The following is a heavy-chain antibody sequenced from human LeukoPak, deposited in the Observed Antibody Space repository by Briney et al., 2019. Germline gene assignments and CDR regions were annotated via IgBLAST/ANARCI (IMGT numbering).Heavy chain of an antibody. CDR2: IRYDGNDK. D-gene: IGHD2/OR15-2a*01. J-gene: IGHJ4*02. V-gene: IGHV3-30*02. CDR1: GFTFSYYG. CDR3: AKVGTVYFPLDF. Sequence: GGSLRLSCAASGFTFSYYGMHWVRQAPGKGLEWVAFIRYDGNDKFYAESVKGRFTISRDTSRNTLYLQMNSLRAGDTAVYYCAKVGTVYFPLDFWGQGTLVTVSS.